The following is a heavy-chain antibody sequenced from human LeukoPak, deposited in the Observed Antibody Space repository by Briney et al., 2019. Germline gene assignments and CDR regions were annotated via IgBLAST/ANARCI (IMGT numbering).Heavy chain of an antibody. Sequence: PGGPLNLPCAASGLTFSGNYLSWFRQPPGKGLKWVSVIYSGGSTYYADSVKGRFTISRDNSKNTLYLQMNSLRAEDTAVYYCASSLAVAWYYFDYWGQGTLVTVSS. CDR1: GLTFSGNY. CDR2: IYSGGST. V-gene: IGHV3-66*01. CDR3: ASSLAVAWYYFDY. J-gene: IGHJ4*02. D-gene: IGHD6-19*01.